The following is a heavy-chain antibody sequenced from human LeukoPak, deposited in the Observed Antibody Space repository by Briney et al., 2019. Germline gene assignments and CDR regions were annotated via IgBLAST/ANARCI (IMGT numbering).Heavy chain of an antibody. CDR1: GFTFSSYW. Sequence: GGSLRLSCAASGFTFSSYWMHWVRQTPGKGLVWVSRINGAGSSISYADSVKGRVTISRDNAKNTLYLQMNNLRAEDTAVYYCAKWSVAGPRYLDYWGQGTLVTVSS. CDR2: INGAGSSI. D-gene: IGHD6-19*01. J-gene: IGHJ4*02. V-gene: IGHV3-74*01. CDR3: AKWSVAGPRYLDY.